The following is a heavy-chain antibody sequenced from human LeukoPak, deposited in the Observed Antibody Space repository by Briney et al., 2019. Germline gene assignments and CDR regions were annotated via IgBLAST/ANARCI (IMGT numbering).Heavy chain of an antibody. J-gene: IGHJ4*02. CDR2: TYHRSKWYS. V-gene: IGHV6-1*01. D-gene: IGHD2-8*02. CDR3: ARTTGHFDY. CDR1: GDSVSSNSAA. Sequence: SQTLSLTCAISGDSVSSNSAAWNWIRQSPSRGLEGLGRTYHRSKWYSESALSLKGRITVNPDTSKNQFSLQLNSVGPEDTAVYYCARTTGHFDYWGQGTLVTVSS.